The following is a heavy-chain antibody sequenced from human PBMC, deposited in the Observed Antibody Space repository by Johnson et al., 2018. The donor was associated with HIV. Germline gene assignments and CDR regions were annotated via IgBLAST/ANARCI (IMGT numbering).Heavy chain of an antibody. CDR3: TTGIAVPDAFDI. D-gene: IGHD6-19*01. CDR1: GFTFSSYA. V-gene: IGHV3-23*04. J-gene: IGHJ3*02. Sequence: VQLVESGGGVVQPGRSLRLSCAASGFTFSSYAMSWVRQAPGKGLEWVSAISGRGDTTYYTDSVKGRFTISRDNSKNTLYLQMNSLRGEDTDVYYCTTGIAVPDAFDIWGQGTMVTVSS. CDR2: ISGRGDTT.